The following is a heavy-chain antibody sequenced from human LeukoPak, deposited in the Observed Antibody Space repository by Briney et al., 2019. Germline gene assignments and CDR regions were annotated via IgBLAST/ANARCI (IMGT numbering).Heavy chain of an antibody. V-gene: IGHV1-2*02. Sequence: GASVKVSCKAPGYTFTDYYMHWVRQAPGQGLEWIAWINLNSGATNSAQEFQGRVTVTRDTSISTAYMELTSLRSDDTALYYCAXXXNDGNGYAQQGFDHWGQGTLVTVSS. D-gene: IGHD3-22*01. J-gene: IGHJ5*02. CDR2: INLNSGAT. CDR1: GYTFTDYY. CDR3: AXXXNDGNGYAQQGFDH.